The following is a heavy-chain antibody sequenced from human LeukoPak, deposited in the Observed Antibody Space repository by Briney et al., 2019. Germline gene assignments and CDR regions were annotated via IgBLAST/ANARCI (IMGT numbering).Heavy chain of an antibody. CDR1: GYTFTNYY. V-gene: IGHV1-46*04. J-gene: IGHJ4*02. D-gene: IGHD6-19*01. CDR3: ARGSAVAQSSF. Sequence: ASVKVSCKASGYTFTNYYMHWVRQAPGQGFEWMGIINPSGGSTTYAQKLQGRVTVTRDTSTSTVYMELSSLRSEDTAVYYCARGSAVAQSSFWGQGTLVIVSS. CDR2: INPSGGST.